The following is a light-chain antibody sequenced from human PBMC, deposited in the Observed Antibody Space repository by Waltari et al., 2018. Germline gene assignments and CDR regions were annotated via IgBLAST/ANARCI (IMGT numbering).Light chain of an antibody. Sequence: CRASQSVSSYLAWYQQKPGQAPRLRIYDASNRATGIPARFSGSGSGTDFTLTISGLEPEDFAVYYCQQRSNWPPLTFGGGTKVEIK. CDR1: QSVSSY. V-gene: IGKV3-11*01. CDR2: DAS. J-gene: IGKJ4*01. CDR3: QQRSNWPPLT.